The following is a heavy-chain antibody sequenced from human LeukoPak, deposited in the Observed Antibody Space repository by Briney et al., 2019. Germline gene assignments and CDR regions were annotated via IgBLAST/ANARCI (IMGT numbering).Heavy chain of an antibody. D-gene: IGHD2-2*01. CDR1: GYTFTSYY. CDR3: ARDEYQLLTGSYSLFDY. CDR2: INPSGGST. Sequence: ASVKVSCKASGYTFTSYYMHWVRQAPGQGLEWMGIINPSGGSTSYAQKFQGRVTMTRDTSTSTVYMELSSLRSEDTAVYYCARDEYQLLTGSYSLFDYWGQGTLVTVSS. V-gene: IGHV1-46*01. J-gene: IGHJ4*02.